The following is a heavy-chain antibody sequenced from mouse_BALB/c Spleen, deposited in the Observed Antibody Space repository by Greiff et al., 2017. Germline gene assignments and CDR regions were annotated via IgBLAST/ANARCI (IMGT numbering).Heavy chain of an antibody. Sequence: VQLKQSGAELVKPGASVKLSCTASGFNIKDTYMHWVKQRPEQGLEWIGRIDPANGNTKYDPKFQGKATITADTSSNTAYLQLSSLTSEDTAVYYWAGSGPGRCSFDYGAQGTTLTASS. J-gene: IGHJ2*01. CDR3: AGSGPGRCSFDY. V-gene: IGHV14-3*02. D-gene: IGHD3-1*01. CDR1: GFNIKDTY. CDR2: IDPANGNT.